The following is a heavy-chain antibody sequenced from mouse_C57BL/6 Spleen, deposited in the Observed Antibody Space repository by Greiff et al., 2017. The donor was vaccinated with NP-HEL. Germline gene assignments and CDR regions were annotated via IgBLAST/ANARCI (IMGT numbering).Heavy chain of an antibody. Sequence: QVQLKQSGPELVKPGASVKLSCKASGYTFTSYDINWVKQRPGQGLEWIGWIYPRDGSTKYNEKFKGKATLTVDTSSSTAYMELHSLTSEDSAVYFCARAGVYYGNYVGYWGQGTTLTVSS. V-gene: IGHV1-85*01. CDR3: ARAGVYYGNYVGY. J-gene: IGHJ2*01. CDR1: GYTFTSYD. CDR2: IYPRDGST. D-gene: IGHD2-1*01.